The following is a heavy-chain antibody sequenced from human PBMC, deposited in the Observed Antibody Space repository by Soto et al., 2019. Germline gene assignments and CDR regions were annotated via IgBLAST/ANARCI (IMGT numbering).Heavy chain of an antibody. CDR1: GFTFSSYG. Sequence: QVQLVESGGGVVQPGRSLRLSCAASGFTFSSYGMHWVRQAPGKGLEWVAVIWYDGSNKYYADSVKGRFTISRDNSKNTLYLEMNSLRAEDTAVYYGARDRDYGAARGDFDYWGQGTLFTVSS. CDR3: ARDRDYGAARGDFDY. CDR2: IWYDGSNK. J-gene: IGHJ4*02. V-gene: IGHV3-33*01. D-gene: IGHD4-17*01.